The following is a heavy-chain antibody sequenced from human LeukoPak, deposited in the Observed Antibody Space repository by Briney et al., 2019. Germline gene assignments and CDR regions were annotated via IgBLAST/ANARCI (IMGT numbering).Heavy chain of an antibody. Sequence: GASVTVSCKASGYTSTSYGISWVRQAPGQGLEWMGWISAYNGNTNYAQKLQGRVTMTTDTSTSTAYMELRSLRSDDTAVYYCARGGPYGSDYYYGMDVWGQGTTVTVSS. D-gene: IGHD3-10*01. J-gene: IGHJ6*02. CDR1: GYTSTSYG. CDR2: ISAYNGNT. CDR3: ARGGPYGSDYYYGMDV. V-gene: IGHV1-18*01.